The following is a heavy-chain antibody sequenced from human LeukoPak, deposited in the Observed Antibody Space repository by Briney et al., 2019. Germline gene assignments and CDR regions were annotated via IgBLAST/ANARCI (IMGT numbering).Heavy chain of an antibody. D-gene: IGHD5-12*01. CDR2: IYHSGST. CDR1: GGSISSSNW. J-gene: IGHJ4*02. Sequence: SETLSLTCAVSGGSISSSNWWSWIRQPPGKGLEWMGEIYHSGSTNYNPSLKSRVTISVDKSKTQFSLKLSSVTAADTAVYYCAREAHSRHGGYGHYFDYWGQGSLVTVSS. CDR3: AREAHSRHGGYGHYFDY. V-gene: IGHV4-4*02.